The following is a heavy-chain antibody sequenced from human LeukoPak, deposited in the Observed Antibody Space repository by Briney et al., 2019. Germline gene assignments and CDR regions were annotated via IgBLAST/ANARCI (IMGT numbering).Heavy chain of an antibody. CDR2: I. Sequence: GGSLRLSCAASGFTFGSYGMHWVRQAPGKGLEWVANIKGRFTISRDNAKTSLYLQMNSLRAEDTAFYYCARALMFGSRYWQHWGQGTLVTASS. J-gene: IGHJ1*01. V-gene: IGHV3-7*01. CDR3: ARALMFGSRYWQH. CDR1: GFTFGSYG. D-gene: IGHD3/OR15-3a*01.